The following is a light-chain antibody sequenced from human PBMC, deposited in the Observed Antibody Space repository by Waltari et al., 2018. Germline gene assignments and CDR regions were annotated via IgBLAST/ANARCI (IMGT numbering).Light chain of an antibody. CDR2: NVS. Sequence: DVVMTQSPLSLPATLGQPASISCRSSQSLVYSDGTTYLNCFQLRPGQSPRLLIYNVSNRNSGVPDRFSGSGSGTDFTLKISRVEAEDVGVYYCMHSVEWPWTVGQGTKVEVK. CDR3: MHSVEWPWT. CDR1: QSLVYSDGTTY. J-gene: IGKJ1*01. V-gene: IGKV2-30*01.